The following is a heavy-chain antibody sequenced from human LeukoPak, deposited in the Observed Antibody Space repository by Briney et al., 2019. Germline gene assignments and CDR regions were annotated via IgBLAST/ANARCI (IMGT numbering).Heavy chain of an antibody. D-gene: IGHD5-18*01. CDR3: AKQKGPWGGTAMAPCDY. CDR2: ISGSGGST. V-gene: IGHV3-23*01. Sequence: PGRSLRLSCTASGFTFGDHAMSWVRQAPGKGLEWVSAISGSGGSTYYADSVKGRFTISRDNSKNTLYLQMNSLRAEDTAVYYCAKQKGPWGGTAMAPCDYWGQGTLVTVSS. J-gene: IGHJ4*02. CDR1: GFTFGDHA.